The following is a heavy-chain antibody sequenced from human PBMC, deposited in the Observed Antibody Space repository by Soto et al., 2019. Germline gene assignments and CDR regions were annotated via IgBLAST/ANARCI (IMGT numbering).Heavy chain of an antibody. Sequence: SETLSLTCAVYGGSFSGYYWSWIRQPPGKGLEWIGEINHSGSTNYNPSLKSRVNISVDTSKNQFSLKLSSVTAADTAVYYCAREVGGTTSWGQGTLVTVSS. V-gene: IGHV4-34*01. D-gene: IGHD1-26*01. CDR3: AREVGGTTS. CDR2: INHSGST. CDR1: GGSFSGYY. J-gene: IGHJ5*02.